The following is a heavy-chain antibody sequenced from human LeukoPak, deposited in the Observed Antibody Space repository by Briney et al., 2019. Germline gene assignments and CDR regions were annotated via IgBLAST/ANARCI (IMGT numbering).Heavy chain of an antibody. CDR3: ARGKFYYGSVNYYNGGAFDI. V-gene: IGHV4-30-4*01. J-gene: IGHJ3*02. Sequence: SETLSLTCTVSGGSISSGDYYWSWIRQPPGKGLEWIGYIYYSGTTYYNPSLKSRVTISVDTSKNQFSLKLSSVTAADTAVYRCARGKFYYGSVNYYNGGAFDIWGQGTMVTVSS. CDR2: IYYSGTT. CDR1: GGSISSGDYY. D-gene: IGHD3-10*01.